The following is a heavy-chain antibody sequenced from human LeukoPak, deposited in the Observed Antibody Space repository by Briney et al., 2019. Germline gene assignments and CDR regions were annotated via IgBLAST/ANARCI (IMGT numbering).Heavy chain of an antibody. D-gene: IGHD2-21*02. CDR3: AKEYCGGDCYFDY. CDR2: ISGDGLDI. J-gene: IGHJ4*02. CDR1: GVTFSNSA. Sequence: GGSLRLSCAASGVTFSNSAMTWVRQSPGTGLEWVSAISGDGLDIYYADSVKGRFTIFRDTFKRTLFLQVNSLRAEDTAVYYCAKEYCGGDCYFDYWGQGTLVTVSS. V-gene: IGHV3-23*01.